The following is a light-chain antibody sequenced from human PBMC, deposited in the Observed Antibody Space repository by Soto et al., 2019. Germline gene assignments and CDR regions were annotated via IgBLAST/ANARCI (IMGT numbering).Light chain of an antibody. V-gene: IGKV3-11*01. CDR3: QQRTNWLT. CDR1: QNVSTY. Sequence: EIVLTQSPATLSLSPGERATLSCRASQNVSTYLAWYQQKPGQAPRLLIHDASNRATGIPARFSGSGSGTDFPLTISSLEPEDFAVYYCQQRTNWLTFGPGTKVDIK. CDR2: DAS. J-gene: IGKJ3*01.